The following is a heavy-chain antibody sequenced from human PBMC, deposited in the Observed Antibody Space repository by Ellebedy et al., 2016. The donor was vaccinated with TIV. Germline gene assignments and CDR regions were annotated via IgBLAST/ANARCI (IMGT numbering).Heavy chain of an antibody. Sequence: SETLSLTXAVYGGSFSGYYWSWIRQPPGKGLEWIGEINHSGSTNYNPSLKSRVTISVDTSKNQFSLKLSSVTAADTAVYYCARARGRGQGGMIVPYYYYYYGMDVWGQGTTVTVSS. CDR2: INHSGST. J-gene: IGHJ6*02. CDR3: ARARGRGQGGMIVPYYYYYYGMDV. D-gene: IGHD3-22*01. CDR1: GGSFSGYY. V-gene: IGHV4-34*01.